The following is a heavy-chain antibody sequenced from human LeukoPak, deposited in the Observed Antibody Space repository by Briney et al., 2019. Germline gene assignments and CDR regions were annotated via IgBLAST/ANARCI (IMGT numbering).Heavy chain of an antibody. D-gene: IGHD6-13*01. V-gene: IGHV4-39*01. CDR1: GGSISSSSYY. CDR2: IYYSGST. CDR3: ARRIAAAGMDWFDP. Sequence: SETLSLTCTVSGGSISSSSYYWGWIRQPPGKGLEWIGSIYYSGSTYYNPSLKSRVTISVDTSKNQFSLKLSSVTAADTAVYYRARRIAAAGMDWFDPWGQGTLVTVSS. J-gene: IGHJ5*02.